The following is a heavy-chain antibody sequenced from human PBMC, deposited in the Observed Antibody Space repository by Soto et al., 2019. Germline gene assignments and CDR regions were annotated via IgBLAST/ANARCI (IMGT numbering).Heavy chain of an antibody. J-gene: IGHJ4*02. V-gene: IGHV4-59*01. Sequence: SETLSITCTVSGASISSYYWSWIRQPPGKGLQWIGYIYYYSGSTNYNPSLKSRVTISVDMSKNQFSLKLSSVTAADTAVYYCARSRGGYFGYWGQGTLVTVSS. CDR2: IYYYSGST. D-gene: IGHD3-22*01. CDR3: ARSRGGYFGY. CDR1: GASISSYY.